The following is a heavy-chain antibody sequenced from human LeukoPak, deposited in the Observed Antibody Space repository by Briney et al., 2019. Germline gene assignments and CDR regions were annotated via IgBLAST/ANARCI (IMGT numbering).Heavy chain of an antibody. Sequence: GGSLRLSCAASGFTFSSYSMQGVRQAPGKGLEWVAVISYDGSHKYYVDSVKGRFTISRDNSKNTLYLQMNSLRAEDTAVYYCAKSVRYFDFDYWGQGTLVTVSS. CDR3: AKSVRYFDFDY. V-gene: IGHV3-30*18. J-gene: IGHJ4*02. D-gene: IGHD3-9*01. CDR2: ISYDGSHK. CDR1: GFTFSSYS.